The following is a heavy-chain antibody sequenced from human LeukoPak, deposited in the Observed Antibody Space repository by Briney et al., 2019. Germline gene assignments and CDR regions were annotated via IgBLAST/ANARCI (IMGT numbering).Heavy chain of an antibody. D-gene: IGHD6-13*01. CDR3: ARDDSVSWYAG. V-gene: IGHV3-7*01. CDR2: IKGDGSEK. CDR1: GFSFSTHW. J-gene: IGHJ1*01. Sequence: GGSLRLSCAASGFSFSTHWMNWVRQAPGKGLQWVANIKGDGSEKYYVDSVKGRFTISRDNAKNALYLQMNNLRDDDSAVYYCARDDSVSWYAGWGQGTLVTVSS.